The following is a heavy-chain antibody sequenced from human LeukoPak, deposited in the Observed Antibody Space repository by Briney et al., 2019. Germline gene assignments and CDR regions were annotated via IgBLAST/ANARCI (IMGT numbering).Heavy chain of an antibody. CDR2: IYYSGST. D-gene: IGHD3-22*01. Sequence: PSETLSLTCTVSGGSVSSNTYYWSWIRQPPGKGLEWIGYIYYSGSTNYNPSLKSRVTISEDTSKNQFSLKLSSVTAADTAVYYCARSSRYYDSSGHGFDYWGQGTLVTVSS. J-gene: IGHJ4*02. CDR1: GGSVSSNTYY. CDR3: ARSSRYYDSSGHGFDY. V-gene: IGHV4-61*01.